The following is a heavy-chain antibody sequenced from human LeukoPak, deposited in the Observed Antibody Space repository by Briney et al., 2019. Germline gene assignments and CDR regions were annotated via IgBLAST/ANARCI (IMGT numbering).Heavy chain of an antibody. CDR1: GGSISSYY. Sequence: SETLSLTCTVSGGSISSYYWSWIRQPPGKGLEWIGYIYTSGSTNYNPSLKSRVTISVDTSKNQFSLKLSSVTAADTAVYYCARSRRGAAAYFDYWGQGTLVTVSS. CDR2: IYTSGST. V-gene: IGHV4-4*09. D-gene: IGHD6-13*01. CDR3: ARSRRGAAAYFDY. J-gene: IGHJ4*02.